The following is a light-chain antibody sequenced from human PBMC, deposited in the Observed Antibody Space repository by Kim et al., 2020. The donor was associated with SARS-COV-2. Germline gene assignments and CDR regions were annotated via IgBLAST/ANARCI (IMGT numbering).Light chain of an antibody. CDR2: QED. J-gene: IGLJ3*02. V-gene: IGLV6-57*01. CDR1: SGSIANNY. CDR3: QSYDDASSGWV. Sequence: NFMLTQPHSVSESPGKTVTISCTRSSGSIANNYVQWYQQRPGSSPTTVIYQEDQRPSGVPDRFSGSIDRSSNSASLTISGLKTEDEADYYCQSYDDASSGWVFGGGTQLTVL.